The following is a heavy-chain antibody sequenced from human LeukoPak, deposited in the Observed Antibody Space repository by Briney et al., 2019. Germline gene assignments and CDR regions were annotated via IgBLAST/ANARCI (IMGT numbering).Heavy chain of an antibody. Sequence: GGSLRLSCAASGFTFSTYIVSWVRQAPGKGLQWVSSISSGGTATYYADSVRGRLTISRDDSKNIVYLQMNSLRAEDTATYYCAKGGYIGYNGLFDMWGQGTMVTVSS. V-gene: IGHV3-23*01. CDR1: GFTFSTYI. CDR2: ISSGGTAT. CDR3: AKGGYIGYNGLFDM. J-gene: IGHJ3*02. D-gene: IGHD5-24*01.